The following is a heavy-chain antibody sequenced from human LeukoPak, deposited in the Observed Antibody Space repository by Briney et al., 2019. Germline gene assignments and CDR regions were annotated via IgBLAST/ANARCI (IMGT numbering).Heavy chain of an antibody. J-gene: IGHJ6*02. CDR3: ARNNGMDV. Sequence: GGSLRLSCAASGFALSSHWMTWIRQVPGRGPEWVANVNRDGSETYYLDSVKGRFTISKDNAKNSLYLQMNSLRAEDTALYHCARNNGMDVWGQGTTVIVSS. CDR1: GFALSSHW. V-gene: IGHV3-7*03. CDR2: VNRDGSET.